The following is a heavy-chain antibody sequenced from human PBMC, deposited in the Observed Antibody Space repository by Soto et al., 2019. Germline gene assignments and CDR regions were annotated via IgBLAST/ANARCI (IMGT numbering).Heavy chain of an antibody. Sequence: GGSLRLSCAASEFTFSSYAMSWVRQAPGKGLKWVSAISGSGGSTYYADSVKGRFTISRDNSKNTLYLQMNSLRAEDTAVYYCAKGDEPVVVPAAPEHYYYCMDVWGKGTTVTVSS. CDR3: AKGDEPVVVPAAPEHYYYCMDV. D-gene: IGHD2-2*01. CDR1: EFTFSSYA. CDR2: ISGSGGST. J-gene: IGHJ6*03. V-gene: IGHV3-23*01.